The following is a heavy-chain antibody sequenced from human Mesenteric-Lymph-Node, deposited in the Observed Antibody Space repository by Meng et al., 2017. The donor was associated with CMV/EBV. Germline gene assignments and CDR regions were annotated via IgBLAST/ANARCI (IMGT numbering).Heavy chain of an antibody. Sequence: GGSLRLSCAASGFTFSSYAMHWVRQAPGKGLEWVAVISYDGSNKYYADSVKGRFTISRDNAKNSLYLQMNSLRAEDTALYYCARAKDSFSYHDSGYAFDIWGQGTMVTVSS. J-gene: IGHJ3*02. CDR2: ISYDGSNK. CDR1: GFTFSSYA. V-gene: IGHV3-30-3*01. D-gene: IGHD3-22*01. CDR3: ARAKDSFSYHDSGYAFDI.